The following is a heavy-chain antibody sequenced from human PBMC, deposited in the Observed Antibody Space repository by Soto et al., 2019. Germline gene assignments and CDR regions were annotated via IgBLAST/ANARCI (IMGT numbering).Heavy chain of an antibody. Sequence: VSLTCSVCGGFKSGYYWSWVQQPPGKGLEWIGYIYYGGNTNHNPSLKSRVTISVDTSKNQFSLSLSSVTAADTAVYYCARVLGTRNGYYHSDYWGQGTLVTVSS. D-gene: IGHD1-26*01. CDR1: GGFKSGYY. V-gene: IGHV4-59*01. J-gene: IGHJ4*02. CDR3: ARVLGTRNGYYHSDY. CDR2: IYYGGNT.